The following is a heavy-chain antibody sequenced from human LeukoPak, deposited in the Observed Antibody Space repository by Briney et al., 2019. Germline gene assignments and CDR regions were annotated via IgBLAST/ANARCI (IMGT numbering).Heavy chain of an antibody. CDR3: AGFSVDTAMVIGEAFDY. J-gene: IGHJ4*02. D-gene: IGHD5-18*01. V-gene: IGHV4-4*09. CDR2: IYTRGST. CDR1: GGSISSYY. Sequence: PSETLSLTCAVSGGSISSYYWSWIRQPPGKGLEWIGYIYTRGSTNYNPSLKGRVTISVDTSKNQFSLKPSSVTAADTAVYYCAGFSVDTAMVIGEAFDYWGQGTLVTVSS.